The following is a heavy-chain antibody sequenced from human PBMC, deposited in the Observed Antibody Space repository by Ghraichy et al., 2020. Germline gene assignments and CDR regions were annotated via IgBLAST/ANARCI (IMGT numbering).Heavy chain of an antibody. CDR3: ARGRKGYYYDSSGYYSS. CDR1: GGSFSGYY. J-gene: IGHJ4*02. D-gene: IGHD3-22*01. Sequence: SETLSLTCAVYGGSFSGYYWSWIRQPPGKGLEWIGEINHSGSTNYNPSLKSRVTISVDTSKNQFSLKLSSVTAADTAVYYCARGRKGYYYDSSGYYSSWGQGTLVTVSS. V-gene: IGHV4-34*01. CDR2: INHSGST.